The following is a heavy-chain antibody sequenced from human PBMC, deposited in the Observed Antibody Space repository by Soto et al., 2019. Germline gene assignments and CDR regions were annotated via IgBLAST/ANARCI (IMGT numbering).Heavy chain of an antibody. Sequence: GGSLRLSCAASGFTFSSYAIIWVRQAPGKGLEWVSAISGSGGSTYYADSVKGRFTISRDNSKNTLYLQMNSLRAEDTAVYYCPKVLMVRGVSYYFDYWGQGTLVTVSS. CDR1: GFTFSSYA. D-gene: IGHD3-10*01. J-gene: IGHJ4*02. V-gene: IGHV3-23*01. CDR2: ISGSGGST. CDR3: PKVLMVRGVSYYFDY.